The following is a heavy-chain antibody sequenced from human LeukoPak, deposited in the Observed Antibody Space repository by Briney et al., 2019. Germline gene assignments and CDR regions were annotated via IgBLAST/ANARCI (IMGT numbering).Heavy chain of an antibody. CDR2: IYYSGST. V-gene: IGHV4-59*01. J-gene: IGHJ5*02. Sequence: SETLSLTCTVSGGSISSYYWSWIRQPPGKGLEWIGYIYYSGSTNYNPSLKSRVTISVDTSKNQFSLKLSSVTAADTAVYYCARDQGPWSWFDPWGQGTLVTVSS. CDR1: GGSISSYY. CDR3: ARDQGPWSWFDP.